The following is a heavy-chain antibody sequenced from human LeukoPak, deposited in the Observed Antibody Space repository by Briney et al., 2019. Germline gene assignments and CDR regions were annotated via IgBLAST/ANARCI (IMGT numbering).Heavy chain of an antibody. J-gene: IGHJ4*02. D-gene: IGHD3-10*01. CDR3: GEGRKGAWFPNN. Sequence: PGGSLRLSCAASGFTLTNYAMSWVRQAPGKGLEWVANINQDGTEKYYVDSVKGRFTISRDNAKNSLYLQMNSLRAEGTAGYYCGEGRKGAWFPNNWGQGTLVTVSS. V-gene: IGHV3-7*05. CDR1: GFTLTNYA. CDR2: INQDGTEK.